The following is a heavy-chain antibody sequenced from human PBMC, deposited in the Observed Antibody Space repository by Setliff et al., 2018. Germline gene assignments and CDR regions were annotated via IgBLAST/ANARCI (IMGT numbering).Heavy chain of an antibody. CDR3: ARGSYGLTEHY. CDR2: ISSTGISL. CDR1: GFTFSRYA. Sequence: GGSLRLSCSASGFTFSRYAMHWVRQAPGKGLESVSAISSTGISLYYADSVKGRFTISRDDAKNTLYLQMSSLRGDDTAVYYCARGSYGLTEHYWGQGTLVTVSS. V-gene: IGHV3-64D*09. J-gene: IGHJ4*02. D-gene: IGHD5-18*01.